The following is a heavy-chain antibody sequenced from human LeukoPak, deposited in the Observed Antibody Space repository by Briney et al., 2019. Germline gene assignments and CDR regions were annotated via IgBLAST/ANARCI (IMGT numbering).Heavy chain of an antibody. J-gene: IGHJ3*02. CDR2: INPNSGGT. CDR1: GYTFTGYY. Sequence: VASVKVSCKASGYTFTGYYMHWVRQAPGQGLEWMGWINPNSGGTNYAQKFQGRVTMTRDTSISTAYMELSRLRSDDTAVYYCARDQYYYDSSGYYHDAFDIWGQGTMVTVSS. CDR3: ARDQYYYDSSGYYHDAFDI. V-gene: IGHV1-2*02. D-gene: IGHD3-22*01.